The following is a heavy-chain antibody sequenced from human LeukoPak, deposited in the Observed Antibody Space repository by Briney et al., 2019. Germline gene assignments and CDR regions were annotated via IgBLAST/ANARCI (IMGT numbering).Heavy chain of an antibody. V-gene: IGHV3-7*01. CDR3: ARELTTGATHDY. D-gene: IGHD4-17*01. Sequence: GGSLRLSCAASGFTFSSYWMSWVRRAPGKGLEWVANIKQDGSDKYYVDSVKGRFTISRDNAQNSLYLQMNSLRAEHTAVYYCARELTTGATHDYWGQGTLVTVSS. CDR1: GFTFSSYW. CDR2: IKQDGSDK. J-gene: IGHJ4*02.